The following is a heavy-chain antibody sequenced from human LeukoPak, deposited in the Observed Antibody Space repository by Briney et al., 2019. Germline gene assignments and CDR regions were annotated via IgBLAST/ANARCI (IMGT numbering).Heavy chain of an antibody. D-gene: IGHD5-18*01. Sequence: GGSLRLSCAASGFTVSNVWMSWVRQAPGKGLEWVGRIKSKIDDGTTDYAAPVKGRFTISRDDSKNTLYLQMNSLKTENTAVYYCTTDGYSYGYSSWGQGTLVTVSS. CDR3: TTDGYSYGYSS. V-gene: IGHV3-15*01. CDR2: IKSKIDDGTT. J-gene: IGHJ5*02. CDR1: GFTVSNVW.